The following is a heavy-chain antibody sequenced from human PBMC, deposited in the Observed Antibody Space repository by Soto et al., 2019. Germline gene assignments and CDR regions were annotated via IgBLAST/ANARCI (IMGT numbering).Heavy chain of an antibody. V-gene: IGHV4-59*01. D-gene: IGHD3-10*01. CDR2: IYYSGST. J-gene: IGHJ6*02. Sequence: PSETLSLTCTVSGGYISSYYWSWIRQPPGKGLEWIGYIYYSGSTNYNPSLKSRVTISVDTSKNQFSLKLSSVTAADTAVYYCASGIWFGELLYYGMDVWGQGTTVTVSS. CDR3: ASGIWFGELLYYGMDV. CDR1: GGYISSYY.